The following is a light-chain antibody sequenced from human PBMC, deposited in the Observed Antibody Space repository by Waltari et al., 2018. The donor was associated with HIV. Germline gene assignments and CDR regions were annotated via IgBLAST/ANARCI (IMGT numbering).Light chain of an antibody. Sequence: QPVVTQEPSLTVSPGGTVIHTCAPSAGVVTRGHCPDWFQLSPGQAPKTLIFDSNNRYPWTPSRFAGSFLGGKAALTLTGAQPEDEAAYYCLLSYDGTLVFGGGT. V-gene: IGLV7-46*01. CDR1: AGVVTRGHC. CDR2: DSN. CDR3: LLSYDGTLV. J-gene: IGLJ2*01.